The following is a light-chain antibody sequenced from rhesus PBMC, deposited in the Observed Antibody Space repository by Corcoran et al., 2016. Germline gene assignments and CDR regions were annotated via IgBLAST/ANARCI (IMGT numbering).Light chain of an antibody. J-gene: IGKJ1*01. V-gene: IGKV1-44*01. CDR1: QTISSF. CDR2: GAS. Sequence: DIQMTQSPSSLSASVGDRVTITCRASQTISSFLAWYQQKPGKVPKLLIYGASSLERGVPSRYSGSGCGTDFTLTTSSLQPEDFATYNYQQHDSHPWTFGQGTKVEIK. CDR3: QQHDSHPWT.